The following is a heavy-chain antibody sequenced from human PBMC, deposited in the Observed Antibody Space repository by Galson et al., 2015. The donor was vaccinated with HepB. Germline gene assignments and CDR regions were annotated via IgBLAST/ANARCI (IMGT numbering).Heavy chain of an antibody. CDR2: INPSGGST. D-gene: IGHD4/OR15-4a*01. CDR3: ARDAHFDGASDFDY. V-gene: IGHV1-46*01. Sequence: SVKVSCKASGYTFTDYYVHWVRQAPGQGLEWMGIINPSGGSTSYAQKFQGRVTMTRDTSTSTVYMDLSSLRSEDTAVYYCARDAHFDGASDFDYWGQGTLVTVSS. J-gene: IGHJ4*02. CDR1: GYTFTDYY.